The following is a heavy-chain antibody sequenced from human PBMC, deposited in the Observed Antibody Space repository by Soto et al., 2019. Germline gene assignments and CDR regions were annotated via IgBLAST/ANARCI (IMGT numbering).Heavy chain of an antibody. CDR1: GVSITSTDW. V-gene: IGHV4-4*02. Sequence: QVQLQESGPGLVKPSETLSLSCAVSGVSITSTDWWSWVRQPPGKGLQWIGEVSLGGGANYNPSLKSRFTISVDNSKNHFSLTLNSVTAADTAVYFCAGSTADTTLKASSFWGQGTLVTVSS. J-gene: IGHJ4*02. CDR3: AGSTADTTLKASSF. D-gene: IGHD4-4*01. CDR2: VSLGGGA.